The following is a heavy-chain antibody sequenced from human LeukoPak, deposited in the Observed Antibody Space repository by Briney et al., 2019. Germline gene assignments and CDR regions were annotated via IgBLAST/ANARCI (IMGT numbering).Heavy chain of an antibody. CDR3: ARVRPGSSGSYYRTS. CDR1: GFPFSDFH. CDR2: ITSGGGFK. D-gene: IGHD3-22*01. J-gene: IGHJ4*02. Sequence: GGSLRLSCVGAGFPFSDFHMSWIRQAPGKGLEWVSYITSGGGFKYYADSVKDRFSISRDDSKNSVFLQMNSLRVEDTAVYYCARVRPGSSGSYYRTSWGQGTLVTVSS. V-gene: IGHV3-11*04.